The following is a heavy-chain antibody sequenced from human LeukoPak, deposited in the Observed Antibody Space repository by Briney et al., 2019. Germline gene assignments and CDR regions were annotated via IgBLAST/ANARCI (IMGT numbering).Heavy chain of an antibody. CDR1: GFTFNEFG. D-gene: IGHD1-26*01. CDR2: IWYDGSNK. J-gene: IGHJ4*02. Sequence: GGSLRLSCAASGFTFNEFGVHWVRQAPGQGMEWVALIWYDGSNKYYADSVKGRSTISRDNSKNTVYLQMNSLRVEDTAIYYCARDRPTGSYYSIDYWGQGTLATVSS. V-gene: IGHV3-33*01. CDR3: ARDRPTGSYYSIDY.